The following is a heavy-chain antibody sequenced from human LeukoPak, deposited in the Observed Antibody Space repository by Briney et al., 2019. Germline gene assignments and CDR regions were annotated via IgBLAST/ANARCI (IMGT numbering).Heavy chain of an antibody. CDR3: ARGPRKMVRGRFDY. CDR1: GGSINSGGYY. CDR2: VFYSGSA. V-gene: IGHV4-31*03. D-gene: IGHD3-10*01. J-gene: IGHJ4*02. Sequence: EPSETLSLTCTVSGGSINSGGYYWSWIRQHPGKGLEWIGYVFYSGSAYYNPSLKSRVIISIDTSKNQFSLKLSSVTAADTAVYYCARGPRKMVRGRFDYWGQGTLVTVSS.